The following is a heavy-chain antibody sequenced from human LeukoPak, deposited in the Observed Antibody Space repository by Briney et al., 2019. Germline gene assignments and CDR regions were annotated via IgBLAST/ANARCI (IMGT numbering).Heavy chain of an antibody. J-gene: IGHJ4*02. Sequence: GGSLRLSCAASGFTFSSYAMSWVRQAPGKGLEWVSAISGSGGSTYYADSVKGRFTISIDNSKNTLYLQMNSLRAEDTAVYYCAILYRAAAGNESGYWGQGTLVTVSS. V-gene: IGHV3-23*01. CDR1: GFTFSSYA. CDR3: AILYRAAAGNESGY. D-gene: IGHD6-13*01. CDR2: ISGSGGST.